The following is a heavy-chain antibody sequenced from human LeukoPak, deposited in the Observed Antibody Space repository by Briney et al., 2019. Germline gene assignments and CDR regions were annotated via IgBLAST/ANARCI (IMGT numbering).Heavy chain of an antibody. CDR1: GGSISSGGYY. J-gene: IGHJ3*02. Sequence: SETLSLTCTVSGGSISSGGYYWSWIRQHPGKGLEWIGYIYYSGSTYYNPSLKSRVTISVDTSKNQFSLKLSFVTAADTAVYYCARPIAVAGNDAFDIWGQGTMVTVSS. V-gene: IGHV4-31*03. CDR2: IYYSGST. CDR3: ARPIAVAGNDAFDI. D-gene: IGHD6-19*01.